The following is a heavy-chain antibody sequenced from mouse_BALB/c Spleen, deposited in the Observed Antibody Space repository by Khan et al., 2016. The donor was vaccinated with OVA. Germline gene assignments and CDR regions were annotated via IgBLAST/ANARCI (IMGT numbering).Heavy chain of an antibody. J-gene: IGHJ3*01. CDR3: ARSGYCNPFAY. D-gene: IGHD2-1*01. CDR2: INPSNGGA. V-gene: IGHV1S81*02. CDR1: GYTFTSYY. Sequence: QVQLQQPGAELVKPGASVKISCKASGYTFTSYYMYWVKQRPGQGLEWIGGINPSNGGAHFNEKFKNKATLTVDKSSSTAYMQLSSLTSEDSAVYYGARSGYCNPFAYWGQGTLVTVSA.